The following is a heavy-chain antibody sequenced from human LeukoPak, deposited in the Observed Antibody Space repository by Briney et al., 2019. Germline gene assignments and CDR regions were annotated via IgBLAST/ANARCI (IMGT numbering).Heavy chain of an antibody. CDR2: IYYSGRT. D-gene: IGHD6-19*01. Sequence: SETLSLTCTVSGGSISSYYWSWIRQPPGKGLEGIGYIYYSGRTNYNPSLKSRVTISVHTSKNQSSLKLSSVTAAGTAVYYCARDSSGWSFYYWGQGTLVTVSS. V-gene: IGHV4-59*01. J-gene: IGHJ4*02. CDR3: ARDSSGWSFYY. CDR1: GGSISSYY.